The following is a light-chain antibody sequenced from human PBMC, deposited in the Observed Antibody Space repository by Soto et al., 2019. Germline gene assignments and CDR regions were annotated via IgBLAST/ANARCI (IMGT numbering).Light chain of an antibody. J-gene: IGKJ2*01. V-gene: IGKV1-33*01. CDR1: QDISNY. CDR3: QQYDNLIS. CDR2: DAS. Sequence: DIQMTHSPSSLSASVGDRVTITCQASQDISNYLNWYQQKPGKAPKLLIYDASNLETGVPSRFSGSGSGTDFTFTISSLQPADIATYYCQQYDNLISFRRGTKVEI.